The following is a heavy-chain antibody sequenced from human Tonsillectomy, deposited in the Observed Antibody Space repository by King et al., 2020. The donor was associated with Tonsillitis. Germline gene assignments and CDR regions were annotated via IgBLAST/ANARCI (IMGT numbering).Heavy chain of an antibody. CDR2: ISFDGSNK. Sequence: VQLVESGGGVVQPGRSLRLSCAASGFTFSSYAMHWVRQAPVKGLEWVAVISFDGSNKYYADSVKGRFTISRDNSKNTLYLQMNSLRAEDTAVYYCARSIAVADPFDYWGQGTLVTASS. V-gene: IGHV3-30*04. J-gene: IGHJ4*02. CDR1: GFTFSSYA. CDR3: ARSIAVADPFDY. D-gene: IGHD6-19*01.